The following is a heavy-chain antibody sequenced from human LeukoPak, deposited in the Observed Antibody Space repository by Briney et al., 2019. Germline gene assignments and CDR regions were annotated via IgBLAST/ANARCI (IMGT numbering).Heavy chain of an antibody. D-gene: IGHD6-19*01. CDR3: ARSSGYSSGWYAFDI. CDR1: GGSISSYY. V-gene: IGHV4-59*12. CDR2: IYYSGST. J-gene: IGHJ3*02. Sequence: PSETLSPTCTVSGGSISSYYWSWIRQPPGKGLEWIGYIYYSGSTNYNPSLKSRVNISVDTSKNQFSLKLSSVTAADTAVYYCARSSGYSSGWYAFDIWGQGTMVTVSS.